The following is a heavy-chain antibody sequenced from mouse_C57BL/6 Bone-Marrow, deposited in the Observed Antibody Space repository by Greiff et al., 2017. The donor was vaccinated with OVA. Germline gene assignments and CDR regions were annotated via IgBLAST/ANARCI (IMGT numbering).Heavy chain of an antibody. CDR1: GFTFSDYY. CDR2: INYDGSST. V-gene: IGHV5-16*01. J-gene: IGHJ2*01. Sequence: EVKVVESEGGLVQPGRSMKLSCTASGFTFSDYYMAWVRQVPEKGLEWVANINYDGSSTYYLDSLKSRFIISRDNAKNILYLQMSSLKSEDTATYYCARALQLGLDYWGQGTTLTVSS. D-gene: IGHD4-1*02. CDR3: ARALQLGLDY.